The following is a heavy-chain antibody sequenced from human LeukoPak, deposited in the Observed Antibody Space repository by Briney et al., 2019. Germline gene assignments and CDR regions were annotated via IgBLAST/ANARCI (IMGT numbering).Heavy chain of an antibody. J-gene: IGHJ4*02. CDR2: ISGDGGSR. D-gene: IGHD1-7*01. CDR3: ARTLGYNWNYGFGY. CDR1: GFTFHDYA. V-gene: IGHV3-43*02. Sequence: GGSLRPSCAASGFTFHDYAMHWVRQAPGKGLEWVSLISGDGGSRYYADSVMGRFTISRDNSKNSLYLQMNSLRTEDTALYYCARTLGYNWNYGFGYWGQGTLVTVSS.